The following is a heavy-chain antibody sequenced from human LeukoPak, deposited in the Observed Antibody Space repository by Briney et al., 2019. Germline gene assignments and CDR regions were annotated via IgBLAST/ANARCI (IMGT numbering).Heavy chain of an antibody. D-gene: IGHD3-10*01. V-gene: IGHV3-21*01. Sequence: GGSLRLSCAASGFTFSSYSMNWVRQAPGKGLEWVSSISSSSSYIYYADPVKGRFTISRDNAKNSLYLQMNSLRAEDTAVYYCARDPTPNRIGELFSLYFDYWGQGTLVTVSS. CDR2: ISSSSSYI. CDR3: ARDPTPNRIGELFSLYFDY. J-gene: IGHJ4*02. CDR1: GFTFSSYS.